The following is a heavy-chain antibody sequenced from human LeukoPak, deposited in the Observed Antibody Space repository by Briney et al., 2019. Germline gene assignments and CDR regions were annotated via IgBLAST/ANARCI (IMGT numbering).Heavy chain of an antibody. J-gene: IGHJ4*02. CDR3: ARDPIEAAVDFDY. CDR1: GYXFTGYY. Sequence: ASVKVSCKASGYXFTGYYIHWVRQAPGQGHEWLGWINPNSGGTKYGQKFQGRVTMTRDTSISTAYMELSSLRSDDTAVYYCARDPIEAAVDFDYWGQGTLVTVSS. D-gene: IGHD6-13*01. V-gene: IGHV1-2*02. CDR2: INPNSGGT.